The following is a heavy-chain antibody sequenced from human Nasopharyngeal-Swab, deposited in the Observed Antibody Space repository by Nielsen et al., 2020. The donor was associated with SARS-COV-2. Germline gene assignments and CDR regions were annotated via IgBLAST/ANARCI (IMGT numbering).Heavy chain of an antibody. D-gene: IGHD2-8*01. V-gene: IGHV5-10-1*01. Sequence: GRQMPGKGLEWVGRIDPSDSYTNYSPSFQGHVTISADKSISTAYLQWSSLKASDTAMYYCARGVLTSVSYYYYGMDVWGQGTTVTVSS. CDR2: IDPSDSYT. J-gene: IGHJ6*02. CDR3: ARGVLTSVSYYYYGMDV.